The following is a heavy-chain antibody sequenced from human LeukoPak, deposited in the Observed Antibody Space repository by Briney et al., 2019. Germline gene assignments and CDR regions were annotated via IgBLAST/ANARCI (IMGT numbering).Heavy chain of an antibody. CDR1: GGSISSYY. Sequence: SETLSLTCTVSGGSISSYYWSWIRQPAGKGLEWIGEINHSGSTNYNPSLKSRVTISVDTSKNQFSLKLSSVTAADTAVYYCARVGSNYHFDYWGQGTLVTVSS. V-gene: IGHV4-34*01. D-gene: IGHD4-11*01. CDR3: ARVGSNYHFDY. J-gene: IGHJ4*02. CDR2: INHSGST.